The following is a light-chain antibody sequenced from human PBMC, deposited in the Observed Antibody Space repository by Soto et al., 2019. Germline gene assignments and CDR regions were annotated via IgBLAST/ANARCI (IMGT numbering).Light chain of an antibody. J-gene: IGKJ5*01. CDR2: GAS. CDR3: QQYGSSKMYT. V-gene: IGKV3-20*01. Sequence: EIVLTQSPGTLSLSPGERATRSCRASQSISSSYLAWYQQKPGQAPRLIIYGASSRANGIPDTFSGSGSGTDFTLTISRLEPQDFAVYYYQQYGSSKMYTFGQGTRLEIK. CDR1: QSISSSY.